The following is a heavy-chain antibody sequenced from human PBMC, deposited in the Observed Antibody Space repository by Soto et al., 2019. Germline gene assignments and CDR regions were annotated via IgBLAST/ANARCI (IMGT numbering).Heavy chain of an antibody. Sequence: QVQLVQSGAEVKKPGSSVRVSCKASGGTLRNYGISWVRQAPGPGLEWMGGIIPVFGTANYAHKFQGRVTITADESTSTVYMDVTSLRSEDTAVYYCSRGDATKIVVTTYYGMDVWGQGTTVTVSS. J-gene: IGHJ6*02. V-gene: IGHV1-69*12. CDR3: SRGDATKIVVTTYYGMDV. CDR2: IIPVFGTA. CDR1: GGTLRNYG. D-gene: IGHD4-17*01.